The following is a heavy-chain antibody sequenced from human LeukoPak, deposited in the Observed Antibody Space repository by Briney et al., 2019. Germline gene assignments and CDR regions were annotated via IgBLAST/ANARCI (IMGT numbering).Heavy chain of an antibody. V-gene: IGHV3-7*03. J-gene: IGHJ5*02. Sequence: GGSLRLSCAASGFTFSKYWMSWVRQAPGKGLEWVANLNQVGTEKYYVDSVKGRFTISRDYAKNSLYLQMNSLRAEDTALYYCAKDLAAAGTAAESWGQGTLVTVSS. CDR1: GFTFSKYW. CDR2: LNQVGTEK. CDR3: AKDLAAAGTAAES. D-gene: IGHD6-13*01.